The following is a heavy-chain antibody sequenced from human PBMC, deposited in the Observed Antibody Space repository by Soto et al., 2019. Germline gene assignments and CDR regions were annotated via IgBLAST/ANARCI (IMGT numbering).Heavy chain of an antibody. V-gene: IGHV1-18*01. CDR1: GYTFTSYG. J-gene: IGHJ4*02. CDR3: ARVDSSGWYEFWGYFDY. Sequence: ASVKVSCKASGYTFTSYGISWVRQAPGQGLEWMGWISAYNGNTNYAQKLQGRVTMTTDTSTSTAYMELRSLRSDDTAVYYCARVDSSGWYEFWGYFDYWGQGTLVTVSS. CDR2: ISAYNGNT. D-gene: IGHD6-19*01.